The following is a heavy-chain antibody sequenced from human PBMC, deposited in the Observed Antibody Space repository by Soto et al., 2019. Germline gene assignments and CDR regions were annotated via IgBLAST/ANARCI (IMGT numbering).Heavy chain of an antibody. CDR2: TYYRAKWYN. J-gene: IGHJ6*02. Sequence: SQTLSLTCAISGDSVSSNSAAWNWIRQSPSRGLEWLGRTYYRAKWYNDYAVSVKSRITINPDTSKNQFSLQLNSVTPEDTAVYYCAREPITIFGVVIGNGMDVWGQGTTVTVSS. CDR3: AREPITIFGVVIGNGMDV. D-gene: IGHD3-3*01. V-gene: IGHV6-1*01. CDR1: GDSVSSNSAA.